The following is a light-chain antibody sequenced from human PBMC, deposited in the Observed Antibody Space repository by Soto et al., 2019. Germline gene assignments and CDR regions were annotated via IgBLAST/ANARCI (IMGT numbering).Light chain of an antibody. CDR1: SGDVGSYNL. Sequence: QSVLTQPASVSGSPGQSITISCTGTSGDVGSYNLVSWYQHHPGKAPKLIVYEGSQRPSGVSNRFSGSKSGNTASLTISGLQAEDEADYYCCSYVGSTTNWMFGGGTKLTVL. V-gene: IGLV2-23*01. CDR2: EGS. J-gene: IGLJ3*02. CDR3: CSYVGSTTNWM.